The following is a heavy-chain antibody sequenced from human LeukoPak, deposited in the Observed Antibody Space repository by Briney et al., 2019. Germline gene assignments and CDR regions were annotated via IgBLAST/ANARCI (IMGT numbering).Heavy chain of an antibody. CDR3: AQVGGSYDY. CDR1: GFAFSTYW. J-gene: IGHJ4*02. CDR2: ITGDGSST. D-gene: IGHD1-26*01. Sequence: GGSLRLSCAASGFAFSTYWMHWVRQAPGEGLVWVSRITGDGSSTTYADSVKGRFTISRDNAKNTLYLQMNSLRAEDTAVYYCAQVGGSYDYWGQGTLVTVSS. V-gene: IGHV3-74*01.